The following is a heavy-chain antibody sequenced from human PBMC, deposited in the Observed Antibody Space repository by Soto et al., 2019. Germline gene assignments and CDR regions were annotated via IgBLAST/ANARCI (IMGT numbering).Heavy chain of an antibody. Sequence: QVQLQESGPGLVKPSETLSLTCTVSGGSISSYYWSWIRQPPGKGLEWIGYIYYSGSTNYNPSLKSRVTISVDTSKNQFSLKLSSVTAADTAVYYCARVPMVRGVIRESGWFDPWGQGTLVTVSS. CDR3: ARVPMVRGVIRESGWFDP. V-gene: IGHV4-59*01. CDR1: GGSISSYY. J-gene: IGHJ5*02. CDR2: IYYSGST. D-gene: IGHD3-10*01.